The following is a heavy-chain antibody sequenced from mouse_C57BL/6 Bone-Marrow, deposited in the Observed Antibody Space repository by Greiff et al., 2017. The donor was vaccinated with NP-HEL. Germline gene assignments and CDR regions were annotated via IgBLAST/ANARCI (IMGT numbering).Heavy chain of an antibody. CDR2: IHPNSGST. J-gene: IGHJ2*01. V-gene: IGHV1-64*01. D-gene: IGHD1-1*01. CDR3: ARPDYYGSRIFDY. Sequence: QVQLQQSGAELVKPGASVKLSCKASGYTFTSYWMHWVKQRPGQGLEWIGMIHPNSGSTNYNEKFKSKATLTVDKSSSTAYMQLSSLTSEDSAVYYCARPDYYGSRIFDYWGQGTTLTVSS. CDR1: GYTFTSYW.